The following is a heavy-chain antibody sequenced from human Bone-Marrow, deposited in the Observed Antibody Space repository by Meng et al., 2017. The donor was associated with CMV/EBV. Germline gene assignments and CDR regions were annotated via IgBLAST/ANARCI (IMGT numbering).Heavy chain of an antibody. Sequence: GESLKISCAASGFTFSNAWMSWVRQAPGKGLEWVGRIKSKTDGGTTDYAAPVKGRFTISRDDSKNTLYLQMNSLKTEDTAVYYCTTKGGRYCSSTSCYEVFDYWGQGPLVPVSS. V-gene: IGHV3-15*01. CDR1: GFTFSNAW. CDR2: IKSKTDGGTT. J-gene: IGHJ4*02. D-gene: IGHD2-2*01. CDR3: TTKGGRYCSSTSCYEVFDY.